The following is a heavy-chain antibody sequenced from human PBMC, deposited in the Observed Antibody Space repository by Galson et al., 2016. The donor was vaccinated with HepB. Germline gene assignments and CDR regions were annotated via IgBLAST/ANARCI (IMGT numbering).Heavy chain of an antibody. CDR3: ARLGGHSYGSSGGVDV. J-gene: IGHJ6*02. V-gene: IGHV4-39*01. CDR2: IYNRVST. CDR1: GGSISSGTHS. D-gene: IGHD5-12*01. Sequence: SETLSLTCTVSGGSISSGTHSWVWIRQPPGKGLEWIGSIYNRVSTHYNPSLKSRVTMSVDTSKNQFSLRLSSVTPADTAIYYRARLGGHSYGSSGGVDVWGQGTPVIVSS.